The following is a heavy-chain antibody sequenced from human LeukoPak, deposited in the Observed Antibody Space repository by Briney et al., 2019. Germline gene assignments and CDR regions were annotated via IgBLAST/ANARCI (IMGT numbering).Heavy chain of an antibody. Sequence: GGSLRLSCAASGFTFSSYGMHWVRQAPGKGLEWVAVISDDGSNKYYADSVKGRFTISRDNSKNTLYLQMNSLRAEDTAVYYCAKDLNYYDSSGYYTYYYYYGMDVWGQGTTVTVSS. V-gene: IGHV3-30*18. CDR2: ISDDGSNK. CDR3: AKDLNYYDSSGYYTYYYYYGMDV. D-gene: IGHD3-22*01. CDR1: GFTFSSYG. J-gene: IGHJ6*02.